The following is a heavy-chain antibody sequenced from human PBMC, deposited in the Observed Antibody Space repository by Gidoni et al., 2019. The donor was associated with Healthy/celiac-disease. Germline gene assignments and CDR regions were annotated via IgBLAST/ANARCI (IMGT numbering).Heavy chain of an antibody. J-gene: IGHJ6*02. CDR1: GFTFSSYW. Sequence: EVQLVESGGGLVQPGGSLRLSCAASGFTFSSYWMHWVRQAPGKGLVWVSRINSDGSSTSYADSVKGRFTISRDNAKNTLYLQMNSLRAEDTAVYYCAREYIAAAGNYYYYYGMDVWGQGTTVTVSS. CDR3: AREYIAAAGNYYYYYGMDV. D-gene: IGHD6-13*01. CDR2: INSDGSST. V-gene: IGHV3-74*01.